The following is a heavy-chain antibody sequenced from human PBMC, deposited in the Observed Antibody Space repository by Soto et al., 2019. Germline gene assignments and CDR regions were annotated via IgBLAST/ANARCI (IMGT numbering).Heavy chain of an antibody. D-gene: IGHD5-18*01. J-gene: IGHJ6*02. V-gene: IGHV1-69*13. Sequence: SVKVSCKASGGTSSSYAISWVRQAPGQGLEWMGGIIPIFGTANYAQKFQGRVTITADESTSTAYMELSSLRSEDTAVYYCARGLAMRDTAMVDPYYYYYGMDVWGQGTTVTVSS. CDR1: GGTSSSYA. CDR3: ARGLAMRDTAMVDPYYYYYGMDV. CDR2: IIPIFGTA.